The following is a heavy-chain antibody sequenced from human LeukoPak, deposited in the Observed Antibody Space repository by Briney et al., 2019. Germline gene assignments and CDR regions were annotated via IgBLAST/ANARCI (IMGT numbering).Heavy chain of an antibody. Sequence: GGSLRLSCTASGFTFGDYAMSWVRQAPGKGLEWVGFIRSKAYGGTTEYAASVKGRFTISRDDSKSIAYLQMNSLKTEDTAVYYCTRDRYYYDSSGPRPTRDRDAFDIWGQGTMVTVSS. CDR1: GFTFGDYA. D-gene: IGHD3-22*01. V-gene: IGHV3-49*04. CDR2: IRSKAYGGTT. CDR3: TRDRYYYDSSGPRPTRDRDAFDI. J-gene: IGHJ3*02.